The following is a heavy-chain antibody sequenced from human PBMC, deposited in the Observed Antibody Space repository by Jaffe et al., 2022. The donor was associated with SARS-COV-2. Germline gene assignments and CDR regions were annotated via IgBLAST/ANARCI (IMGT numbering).Heavy chain of an antibody. J-gene: IGHJ6*03. CDR2: IFSNDEK. Sequence: QVTLKESGPVLVKPTETLTLTCTVSGFSLSNARMGVSWIRQPPGKALEWLAHIFSNDEKSYSTSLKSRLTISKDTSKSQVVLTMTNMDPVDTATYYCARIPTYYYGSGSSPGEEYYYYMDVWGKGTTVTVSS. D-gene: IGHD3-10*01. CDR1: GFSLSNARMG. CDR3: ARIPTYYYGSGSSPGEEYYYYMDV. V-gene: IGHV2-26*01.